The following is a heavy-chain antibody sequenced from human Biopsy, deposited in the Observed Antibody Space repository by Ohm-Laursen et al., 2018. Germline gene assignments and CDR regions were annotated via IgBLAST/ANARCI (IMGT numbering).Heavy chain of an antibody. CDR1: GFAFRYHG. Sequence: SLRLSCTASGFAFRYHGLHWVRQAPGKGLQWVAVMWSDGINKNYADSVKGRFTVSRDNSNNVLYLQMSSLRDEDSAVYYCARDDDTTGHYMILNHWGQGTLVTVSS. CDR2: MWSDGINK. D-gene: IGHD3-9*01. V-gene: IGHV3-33*01. J-gene: IGHJ5*02. CDR3: ARDDDTTGHYMILNH.